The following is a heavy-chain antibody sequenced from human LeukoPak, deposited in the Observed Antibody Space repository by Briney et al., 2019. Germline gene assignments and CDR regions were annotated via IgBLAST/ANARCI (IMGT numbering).Heavy chain of an antibody. CDR2: ISGSGDHI. J-gene: IGHJ4*02. CDR3: AKVPGDHIGSGRSGD. Sequence: GGSLRLSCAASGLTFSSQAMTWVRQAPGKGLEWVSAISGSGDHIYYADSVKGRFTISRDNSRDTLYLQMNRLRAEDTAIYYGAKVPGDHIGSGRSGDWGQGTLVTVSS. CDR1: GLTFSSQA. D-gene: IGHD3-10*01. V-gene: IGHV3-23*01.